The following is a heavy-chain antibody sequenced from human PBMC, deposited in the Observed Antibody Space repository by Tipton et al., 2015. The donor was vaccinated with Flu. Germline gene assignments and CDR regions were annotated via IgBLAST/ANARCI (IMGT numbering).Heavy chain of an antibody. CDR3: ARSDYYDSSGYYY. J-gene: IGHJ4*02. CDR1: GFTVSSNY. V-gene: IGHV3-53*01. D-gene: IGHD3-22*01. CDR2: IYSGGST. Sequence: GSLRLSCAASGFTVSSNYMSWVRQAPGKGLEWVSVIYSGGSTYYADSVKGRFTISRDNSKNTLYLQMNSLRAEDTAVYYCARSDYYDSSGYYYWGQGTLVTVSS.